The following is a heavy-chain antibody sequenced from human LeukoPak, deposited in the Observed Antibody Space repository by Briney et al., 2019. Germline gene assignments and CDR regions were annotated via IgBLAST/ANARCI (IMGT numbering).Heavy chain of an antibody. V-gene: IGHV3-7*01. J-gene: IGHJ4*01. CDR1: GFTFTDYW. D-gene: IGHD6-13*01. CDR2: IRQDGSEK. CDR3: ARDGTAAGLYFDL. Sequence: GESLRLSCEVSGFTFTDYWMNWVRQAPGKGPEWVASIRQDGSEKTYVDSVKGRFTISRDNTKNSLSLQLNGLRAEDTAVYYCARDGTAAGLYFDLWGQGTLVTVSS.